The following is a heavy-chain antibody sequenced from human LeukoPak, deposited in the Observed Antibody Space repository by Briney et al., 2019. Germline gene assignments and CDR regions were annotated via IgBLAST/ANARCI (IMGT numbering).Heavy chain of an antibody. CDR2: INHSGST. D-gene: IGHD1-26*01. CDR1: GGSFSGYY. CDR3: ARELHSGSYYFDY. J-gene: IGHJ4*02. V-gene: IGHV4-34*01. Sequence: PSETLSLTCAVYGGSFSGYYWSWIRQPPRKGLEWMGEINHSGSTNYNPSLKSRVTISVDTSKNPFSLKLPSVTAADTAVYYCARELHSGSYYFDYWGQGTLVTVSS.